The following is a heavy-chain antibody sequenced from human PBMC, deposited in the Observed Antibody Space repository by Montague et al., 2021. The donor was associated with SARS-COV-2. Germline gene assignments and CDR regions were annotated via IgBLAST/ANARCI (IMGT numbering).Heavy chain of an antibody. V-gene: IGHV4-59*08. D-gene: IGHD3-16*01. CDR2: IYFSGST. CDR3: ARHGRFSGIVNTSRGAFDI. Sequence: SETLSLTCTVSCVSISSYYWSWIRQPPGKGLEWIGCIYFSGSTNYNPSLKSRVTISVDTSKNQSSLKLSSVTAADTAVYYCARHGRFSGIVNTSRGAFDIWGQGTMVTVSS. CDR1: CVSISSYY. J-gene: IGHJ3*02.